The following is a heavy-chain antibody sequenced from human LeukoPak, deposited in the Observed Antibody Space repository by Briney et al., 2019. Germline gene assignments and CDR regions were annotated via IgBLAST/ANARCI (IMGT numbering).Heavy chain of an antibody. CDR1: GFTFSSYW. Sequence: GGSLRLSCAASGFTFSSYWMSWVRQAPGKGLEWVANIKQDGSEKYYVDSVKGRFTISRDNAKNSLYLQMNSLRAEDTAVYYCARVPRGVAVTAGFDYWGQGTRVTVSS. V-gene: IGHV3-7*04. CDR3: ARVPRGVAVTAGFDY. D-gene: IGHD2-21*02. J-gene: IGHJ4*02. CDR2: IKQDGSEK.